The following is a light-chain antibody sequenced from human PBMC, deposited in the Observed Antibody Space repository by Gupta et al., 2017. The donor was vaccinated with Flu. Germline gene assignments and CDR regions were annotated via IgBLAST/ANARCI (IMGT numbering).Light chain of an antibody. CDR2: WAS. J-gene: IGKJ1*01. V-gene: IGKV4-1*01. CDR1: QSVLYSSNNKNY. CDR3: QQDDSTPPT. Sequence: SLGEGATINCKSSQSVLYSSNNKNYLAWYQQKPGQPPKLLIYWASTRESGVPDRFSGSGSGTDFTLTISSLQAEDVAVYYCQQDDSTPPTFGQGTKVEIK.